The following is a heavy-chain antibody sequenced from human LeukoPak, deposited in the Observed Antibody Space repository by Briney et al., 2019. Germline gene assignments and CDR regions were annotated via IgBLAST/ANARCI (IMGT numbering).Heavy chain of an antibody. V-gene: IGHV3-30*02. D-gene: IGHD6-13*01. CDR3: AKGHTYSSRFDY. CDR1: GFTFNTYG. CDR2: IRYDGSYK. Sequence: GGSLRLSCAASGFTFNTYGMHWVRQAPGKGLEWVAFIRYDGSYKYYADSVKGRFTISRDNSKNTLYLQMNSLRAEDTAVYYCAKGHTYSSRFDYWGQGTLVTVSS. J-gene: IGHJ4*02.